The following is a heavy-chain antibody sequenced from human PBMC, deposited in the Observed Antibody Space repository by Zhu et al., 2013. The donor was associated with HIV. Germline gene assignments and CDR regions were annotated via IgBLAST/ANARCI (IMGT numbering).Heavy chain of an antibody. Sequence: QVQLVQSGAEVKKPGASVKVSCKTSGYSFTSYDINWVRQATGHGLEWMGWVDPIIGNAGYAQKFQGRVTITRDTSTSTVYMELSSLRSDDTAVYYCARMDKGSCTETTCPDWFDPWGQGTLVTVSS. D-gene: IGHD2-8*02. CDR2: VDPIIGNA. CDR3: ARMDKGSCTETTCPDWFDP. CDR1: GYSFTSYD. J-gene: IGHJ5*02. V-gene: IGHV1-8*01.